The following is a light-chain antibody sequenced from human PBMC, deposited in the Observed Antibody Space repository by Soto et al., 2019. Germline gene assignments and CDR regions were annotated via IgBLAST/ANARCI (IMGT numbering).Light chain of an antibody. CDR1: QSVNDN. J-gene: IGKJ4*01. CDR2: DAS. CDR3: QHYNRWPLT. V-gene: IGKV3-15*01. Sequence: ETLMTQSPATLSVSPGERVTLSCRASQSVNDNLAWYQQKPGQAPRLLIYDASIRATGIPARFSGSGSGTEFTLTITSLQSEDFAVYYCQHYNRWPLTFGGGTKVDNK.